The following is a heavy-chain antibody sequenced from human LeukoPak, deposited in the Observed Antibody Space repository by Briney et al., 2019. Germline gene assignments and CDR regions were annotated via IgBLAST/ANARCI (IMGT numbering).Heavy chain of an antibody. D-gene: IGHD3-10*01. J-gene: IGHJ4*02. Sequence: GSLRLSCAASGFTFSSYAMHWVRQAPGKGLEWVAVISYDGSNKYYADSVKGRFTISRDNSKNTLYLQMNSLRAEDTAVYYCARESQAYYYGSGSPNYWGQGTLVTVSS. CDR2: ISYDGSNK. CDR3: ARESQAYYYGSGSPNY. V-gene: IGHV3-30*04. CDR1: GFTFSSYA.